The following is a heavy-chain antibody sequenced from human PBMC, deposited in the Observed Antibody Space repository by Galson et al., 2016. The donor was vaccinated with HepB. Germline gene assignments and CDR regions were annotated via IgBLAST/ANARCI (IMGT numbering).Heavy chain of an antibody. D-gene: IGHD3-22*01. J-gene: IGHJ5*02. Sequence: SLRLSCAASGFTFGSYWMSWVRQAPGKRMECVANIKQDGSEQYYVDSVKGRFPISRDNAKKSLYLQMNSLRAEDPAVYYCSRQLYYYDSSDFAWFVPWGCGTLVNVSS. CDR3: SRQLYYYDSSDFAWFVP. V-gene: IGHV3-7*04. CDR2: IKQDGSEQ. CDR1: GFTFGSYW.